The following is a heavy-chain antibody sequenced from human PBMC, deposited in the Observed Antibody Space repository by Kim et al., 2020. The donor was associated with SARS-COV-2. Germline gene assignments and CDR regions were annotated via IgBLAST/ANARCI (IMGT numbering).Heavy chain of an antibody. CDR3: ARLRRNYDSSGYRSSLDY. CDR2: IYYSGST. D-gene: IGHD3-22*01. CDR1: GGSISSYY. Sequence: SETLSLTCTVSGGSISSYYWSWIRQPPGKGLEWIGYIYYSGSTNYNPSLKSRVTISVDTSKNQFSLKLSSVTAADTAVYYCARLRRNYDSSGYRSSLDYWGQGTLVTVSS. V-gene: IGHV4-59*01. J-gene: IGHJ4*02.